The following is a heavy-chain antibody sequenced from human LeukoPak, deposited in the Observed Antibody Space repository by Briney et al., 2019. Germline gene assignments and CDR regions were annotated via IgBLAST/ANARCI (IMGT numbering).Heavy chain of an antibody. CDR3: ARTRAYYDILTGATPYGMDV. CDR1: GFTFSSYE. J-gene: IGHJ6*02. D-gene: IGHD3-9*01. V-gene: IGHV3-48*03. CDR2: ISSSGSTI. Sequence: GGSLRLSSAASGFTFSSYEMNWVRQAPGKGLEWVSYISSSGSTIYYADSVKGRFTISRDNAKNSLYLQMNSLRAEDTAVYYCARTRAYYDILTGATPYGMDVWGQGTTVTVSS.